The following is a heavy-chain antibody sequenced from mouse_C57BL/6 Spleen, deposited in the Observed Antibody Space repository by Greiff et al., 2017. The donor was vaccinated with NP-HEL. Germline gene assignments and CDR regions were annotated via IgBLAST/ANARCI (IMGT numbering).Heavy chain of an antibody. CDR2: IDPEDGDT. V-gene: IGHV14-1*01. Sequence: EVQLQESGAELVRPGASVKLSCTASGFNIKDYYMHWVKQRPEQGLEWIGRIDPEDGDTEYAPKFQGKATMTADTSSNTAYLQLRSLTSEDTPVYYCARYRGWFAYWGQGTLVTVSA. D-gene: IGHD2-14*01. CDR1: GFNIKDYY. CDR3: ARYRGWFAY. J-gene: IGHJ3*01.